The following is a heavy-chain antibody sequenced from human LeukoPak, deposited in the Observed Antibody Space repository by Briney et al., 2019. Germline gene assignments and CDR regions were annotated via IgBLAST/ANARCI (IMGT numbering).Heavy chain of an antibody. CDR3: ARDHNYYDSSGYGPLDY. J-gene: IGHJ4*02. V-gene: IGHV3-48*04. Sequence: GGSLRLSCAASGFTFSSYSMNWVRQAPGKGLEWVSYISSSSSTIYYADSVKGRFTISRDNAKNSLYLQMNSLRAEDTAVYYCARDHNYYDSSGYGPLDYWGQGTLVTVSS. CDR2: ISSSSSTI. D-gene: IGHD3-22*01. CDR1: GFTFSSYS.